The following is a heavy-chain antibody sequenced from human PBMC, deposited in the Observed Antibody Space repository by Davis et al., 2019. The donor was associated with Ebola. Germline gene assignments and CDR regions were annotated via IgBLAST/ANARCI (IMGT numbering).Heavy chain of an antibody. Sequence: PGGSLRLSCAASGFTFSSYSMNWVRQAPGKGLEWVSSISSNKRDMYYSDSVKGRFTISRDNAKKSLYLEMKSLRVEDTAVYYCVREAQGEGFWGQGTMVTVSS. D-gene: IGHD3-16*01. J-gene: IGHJ3*01. CDR3: VREAQGEGF. V-gene: IGHV3-21*01. CDR2: ISSNKRDM. CDR1: GFTFSSYS.